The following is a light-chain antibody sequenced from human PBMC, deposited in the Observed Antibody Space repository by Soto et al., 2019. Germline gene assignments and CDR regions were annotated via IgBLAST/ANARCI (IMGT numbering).Light chain of an antibody. Sequence: QSVLTQPGSVSGSPGQSITISCSGTSXDIGSYDHVAWYQQFPGKSPKLIIYAVSDRPSGVSDRFSGSKSGISASLTISGLQTEDEADYYCISYTDRQSYLFGTGTKVNLL. J-gene: IGLJ1*01. V-gene: IGLV2-14*03. CDR1: SXDIGSYDH. CDR2: AVS. CDR3: ISYTDRQSYL.